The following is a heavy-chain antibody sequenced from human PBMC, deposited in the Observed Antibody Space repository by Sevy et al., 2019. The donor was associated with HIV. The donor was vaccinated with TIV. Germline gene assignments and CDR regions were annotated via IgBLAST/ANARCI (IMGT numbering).Heavy chain of an antibody. V-gene: IGHV3-64D*06. CDR2: ISSNGGST. D-gene: IGHD5-12*01. CDR3: VKGVDILGAASRYFYGMDV. CDR1: GFTFSNYI. J-gene: IGHJ6*02. Sequence: GGSLRLSCSASGFTFSNYIMHWVRQAPGKGPKYVSAISSNGGSTYYADSVKGRFIISRDNSKNKLDLQMSSLRDEDTAVYYCVKGVDILGAASRYFYGMDVWGRGTTVTVSS.